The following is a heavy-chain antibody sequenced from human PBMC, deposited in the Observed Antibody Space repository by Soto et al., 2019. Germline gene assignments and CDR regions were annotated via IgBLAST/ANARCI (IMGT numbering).Heavy chain of an antibody. CDR3: AMDIVRYSYGACDY. J-gene: IGHJ4*02. Sequence: PGGSLRLSCAASGFTFSSYGMYWVRQAPGKWLEWVAVISYDGSNKYHADSVKGRFTISRDNSKNTLYLQMNSLKAEDTAVYYCAMDIVRYSYGACDYWGQGXLVTVTS. CDR2: ISYDGSNK. V-gene: IGHV3-30*03. CDR1: GFTFSSYG. D-gene: IGHD5-18*01.